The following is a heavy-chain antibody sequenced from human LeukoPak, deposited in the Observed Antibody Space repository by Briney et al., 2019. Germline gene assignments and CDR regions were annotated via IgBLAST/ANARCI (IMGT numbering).Heavy chain of an antibody. CDR1: GFTFSSYW. D-gene: IGHD3-22*01. CDR3: ARDADSSGYYGGYYYYYGMDV. V-gene: IGHV3-7*01. CDR2: IKQDGSEK. J-gene: IGHJ6*02. Sequence: GGSLRLSCAASGFTFSSYWMSWVRQAPGKGLAGVANIKQDGSEKYYVDSVKGRFTISRDNAKNSLYLQMNSLRAEDTAVYYCARDADSSGYYGGYYYYYGMDVWGQGTTVTVSS.